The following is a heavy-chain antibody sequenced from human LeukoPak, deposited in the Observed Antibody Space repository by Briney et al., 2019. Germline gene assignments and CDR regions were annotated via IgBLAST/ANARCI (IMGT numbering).Heavy chain of an antibody. CDR2: IYPGDSDT. Sequence: NLGESLKISCKGSGYSFTTYWIGWVRQMPGKGLEWMGIIYPGDSDTRYSPSFQGQVTISTDKSISTAYLQWSSLKASDTAMYYCARLVVGVTRYFDYWGQGTLVTVSS. CDR3: ARLVVGVTRYFDY. CDR1: GYSFTTYW. D-gene: IGHD1-26*01. J-gene: IGHJ4*02. V-gene: IGHV5-51*01.